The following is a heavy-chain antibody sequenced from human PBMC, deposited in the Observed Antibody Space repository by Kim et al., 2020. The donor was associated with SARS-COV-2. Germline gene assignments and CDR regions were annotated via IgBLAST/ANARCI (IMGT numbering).Heavy chain of an antibody. D-gene: IGHD3-3*02. J-gene: IGHJ3*02. CDR1: GFTFSSYA. Sequence: GGSLRLSCAASGFTFSSYAMHWVRQAPGKGLEWVAVISYDGSNKYYADSVKGRFTISRDNSKNTLYLQMNSLRAEDTAVYYCASTWALLEGYAFDIWGQGTMVTVSS. V-gene: IGHV3-30*04. CDR2: ISYDGSNK. CDR3: ASTWALLEGYAFDI.